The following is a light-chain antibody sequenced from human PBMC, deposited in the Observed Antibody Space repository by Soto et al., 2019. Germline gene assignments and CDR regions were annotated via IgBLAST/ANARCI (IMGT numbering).Light chain of an antibody. CDR3: QQYGSSPT. CDR2: GAS. CDR1: QSVTSDY. J-gene: IGKJ1*01. Sequence: EIVVTQSPGTLSLSPGERATLSCRASQSVTSDYLAWYQQKPGQAPTLVIYGASSRATGIPDRFRGGGSGTDFTLIISKLEPEDFAVYYCQQYGSSPTFGQGTKVEV. V-gene: IGKV3-20*01.